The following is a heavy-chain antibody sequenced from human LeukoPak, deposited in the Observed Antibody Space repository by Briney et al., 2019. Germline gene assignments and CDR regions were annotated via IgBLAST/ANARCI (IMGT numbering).Heavy chain of an antibody. V-gene: IGHV4-61*08. Sequence: PSETLSLTCTVSGGSISSGGYYWSWIRQHPGKGLEWIGYIYYSGSTNYNPSLKSRVTISVDTSKNQFSLKLSSVTAADTAVYYCARHLRWYNWFDPWGQGTLVTVSS. CDR3: ARHLRWYNWFDP. CDR1: GGSISSGGYY. CDR2: IYYSGST. D-gene: IGHD6-13*01. J-gene: IGHJ5*02.